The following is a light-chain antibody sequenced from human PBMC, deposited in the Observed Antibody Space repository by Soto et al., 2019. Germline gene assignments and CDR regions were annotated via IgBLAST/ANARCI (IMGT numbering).Light chain of an antibody. CDR2: FND. V-gene: IGLV1-36*01. J-gene: IGLJ2*01. Sequence: QSVLTQPPSVSEAPRQRVTILCSGGTSNIGSNSVNWFQQLPGKPPKLVIYFNDLLPSGVSDRFSGSKSGSSASLAISGLQSEDEADYYCSTWDDSLDGVVFGGGTKVTVL. CDR1: TSNIGSNS. CDR3: STWDDSLDGVV.